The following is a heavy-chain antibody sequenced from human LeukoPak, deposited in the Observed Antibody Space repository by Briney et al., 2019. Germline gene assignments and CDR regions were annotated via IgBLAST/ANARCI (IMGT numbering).Heavy chain of an antibody. D-gene: IGHD3-22*01. CDR1: GGSISSYY. CDR3: AKERYYYDSSGYYYAPFDY. Sequence: SETLSLTCTVSGGSISSYYWSWIRQPAGKGLEWIGRIYTSGSTSYNPSLKRRVTMSADTSKNQFSLNLSSVTAADTAVYYCAKERYYYDSSGYYYAPFDYWGQGTPVTVSS. J-gene: IGHJ4*02. V-gene: IGHV4-4*07. CDR2: IYTSGST.